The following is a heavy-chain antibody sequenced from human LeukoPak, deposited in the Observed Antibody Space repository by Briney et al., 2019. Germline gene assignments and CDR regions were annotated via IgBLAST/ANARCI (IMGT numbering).Heavy chain of an antibody. CDR3: AKVKTHWYFDN. CDR2: ISGSASGGT. D-gene: IGHD1-1*01. CDR1: GFTFSTND. Sequence: GGSLRLSCAASGFTFSTNDMSWVRQAPGKGLEWVSAISGSASGGTTYEDSVKGRFTVSRDNSKGTMYLQMNSLRAEDTAVYYCAKVKTHWYFDNWGRGALVTVSS. V-gene: IGHV3-23*01. J-gene: IGHJ4*02.